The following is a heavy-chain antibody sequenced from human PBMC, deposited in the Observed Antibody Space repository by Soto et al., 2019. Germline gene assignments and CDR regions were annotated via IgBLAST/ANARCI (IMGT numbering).Heavy chain of an antibody. CDR3: GREGTIGHLDS. CDR1: GFMFSNYW. V-gene: IGHV3-74*01. Sequence: EVQLVESGGGLVQPGGSLRLSCAASGFMFSNYWMHWVRQAPGKGLVWVSRIKSDGISPGYVDSVKGRFTISRDDAKSTLYLQMSSLRADDTAVYYCGREGTIGHLDSWGQGTLVTVSS. D-gene: IGHD2-2*01. CDR2: IKSDGISP. J-gene: IGHJ4*02.